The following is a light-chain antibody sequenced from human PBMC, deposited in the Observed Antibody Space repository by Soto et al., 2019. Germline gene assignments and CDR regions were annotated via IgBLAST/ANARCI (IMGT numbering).Light chain of an antibody. CDR2: DDN. V-gene: IGLV1-51*01. CDR3: GTWDISLSAVV. J-gene: IGLJ2*01. Sequence: QSALTQPPSVSAAPGQKVTISCSGGSSNIGNNYVSWYQQLPGTAPKLLIYDDNKRPSGIPDRFSGSKSGTSATLGITGLQTGDEADYHCGTWDISLSAVVFGGGTKLTVL. CDR1: SSNIGNNY.